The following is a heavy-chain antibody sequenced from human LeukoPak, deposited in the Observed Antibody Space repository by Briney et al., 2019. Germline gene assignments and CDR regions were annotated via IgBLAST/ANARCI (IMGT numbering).Heavy chain of an antibody. J-gene: IGHJ4*02. CDR2: INLNSGGT. D-gene: IGHD5-18*01. Sequence: ASVKVSCKASGYTFTGYYMHWVRQAPGQGLEWMGWINLNSGGTNYAQKLQGRVTMTTDTSTSTAYMELRSLRSDDTAVYYCARSPPDTAMVQPYFDYWGQGTLVTVSS. V-gene: IGHV1-2*02. CDR3: ARSPPDTAMVQPYFDY. CDR1: GYTFTGYY.